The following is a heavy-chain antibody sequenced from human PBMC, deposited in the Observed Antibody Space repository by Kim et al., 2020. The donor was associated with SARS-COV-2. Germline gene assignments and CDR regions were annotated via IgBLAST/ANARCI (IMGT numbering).Heavy chain of an antibody. CDR2: ISASSNTI. CDR3: ARARAPDTAMVVDAFDI. CDR1: GFTFSIYS. D-gene: IGHD5-18*01. J-gene: IGHJ3*02. Sequence: GGSLRLSCAASGFTFSIYSMNWVRQAPGKGLEWVSYISASSNTIYYADSVKGRFTIFRDNARNSLSLQMINLRAEDTAVYYCARARAPDTAMVVDAFDIWGQGTMVTVSS. V-gene: IGHV3-48*04.